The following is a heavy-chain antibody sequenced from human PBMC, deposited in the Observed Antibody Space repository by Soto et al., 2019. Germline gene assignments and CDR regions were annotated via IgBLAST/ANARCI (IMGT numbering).Heavy chain of an antibody. D-gene: IGHD3-10*01. CDR2: ISYDGSNK. Sequence: QVQLVESGGGVVQPGRSLRLSCAASGFTFSRFGMHWVRQAPGRGLEWVAIISYDGSNKYYADSVKVRFTISRDNSRNTLSLQMNSLRTDDTAVYYCAKDRGDSYYYGMDVWGQGTTVIVSS. CDR3: AKDRGDSYYYGMDV. J-gene: IGHJ6*02. V-gene: IGHV3-30*18. CDR1: GFTFSRFG.